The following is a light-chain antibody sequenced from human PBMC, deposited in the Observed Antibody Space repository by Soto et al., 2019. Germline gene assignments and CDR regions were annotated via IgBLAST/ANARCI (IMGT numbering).Light chain of an antibody. CDR3: QQYGSSPRT. Sequence: EVVLTQSPGTLSLSPGERATLSCRASQSVSSSYLAWYQQKPGQAPRLLIYGASSRATGIPDRFSGSGSGTDFTLTISRLDPEDFAVNYCQQYGSSPRTFGQGTKVDI. V-gene: IGKV3-20*01. J-gene: IGKJ1*01. CDR2: GAS. CDR1: QSVSSSY.